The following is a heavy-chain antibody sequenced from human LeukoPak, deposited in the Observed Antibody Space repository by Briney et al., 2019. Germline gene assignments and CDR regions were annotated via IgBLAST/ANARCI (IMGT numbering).Heavy chain of an antibody. CDR2: ISSSSSYI. CDR1: GFTFSSYS. V-gene: IGHV3-21*01. J-gene: IGHJ4*02. CDR3: ATRHRQNYYDSSGYRRADY. D-gene: IGHD3-22*01. Sequence: GSLRLSCAASGFTFSSYSMNWVRQAPGKGLEWVSSISSSSSYIYYADSVKGRFTISRDNAKNSLYLQMNSLRAEDTAVYYCATRHRQNYYDSSGYRRADYWGQGTLVTVSS.